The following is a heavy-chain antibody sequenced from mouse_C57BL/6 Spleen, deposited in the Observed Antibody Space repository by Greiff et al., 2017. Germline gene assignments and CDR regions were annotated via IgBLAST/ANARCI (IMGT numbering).Heavy chain of an antibody. V-gene: IGHV1-54*01. CDR3: ARDQFRGYCDV. Sequence: VQLQQSGAELVRPGTSVKVSCKASGYAFTNYLIEWVKQRPGQGLEWIGVINPGSGGTNYNEKFKGKATLTADKSSSTAYMQLSSLTSEDSAVYCCARDQFRGYCDVWGTGTTVTVSS. CDR2: INPGSGGT. J-gene: IGHJ1*03. CDR1: GYAFTNYL.